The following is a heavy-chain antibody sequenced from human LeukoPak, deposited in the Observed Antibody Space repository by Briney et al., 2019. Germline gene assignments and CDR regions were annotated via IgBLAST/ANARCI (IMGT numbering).Heavy chain of an antibody. CDR1: GFAFRNYG. V-gene: IGHV3-30*02. J-gene: IGHJ3*02. Sequence: GGSLGLSCAASGFAFRNYGVHWVRQAPGKGLEWVTFIRDDGSIKNYADSVKGRFTISRDNSKNTMYLQMNSLRAEDTAIYYCAKDLGTRSVHDALDIWGQGTMVTVSS. CDR2: IRDDGSIK. D-gene: IGHD1-1*01. CDR3: AKDLGTRSVHDALDI.